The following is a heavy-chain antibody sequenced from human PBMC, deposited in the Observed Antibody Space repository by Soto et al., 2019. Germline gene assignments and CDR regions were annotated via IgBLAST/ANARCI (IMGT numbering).Heavy chain of an antibody. V-gene: IGHV3-53*02. D-gene: IGHD5-12*01. J-gene: IGHJ4*02. CDR2: IYGGGST. CDR1: GFTVSSNY. CDR3: ARDPDRDGYDDFDY. Sequence: EVQLVETGGGLIQPGGSLRLSCAASGFTVSSNYMSWVRQAPGKGLEWVSVIYGGGSTYYADSVKGRFTITRDNSKNTLYLQMNSLRAEDTAVYYCARDPDRDGYDDFDYWGLGTVVTVSS.